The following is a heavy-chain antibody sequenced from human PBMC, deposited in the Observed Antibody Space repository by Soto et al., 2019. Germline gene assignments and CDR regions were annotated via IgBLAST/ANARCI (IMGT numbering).Heavy chain of an antibody. CDR1: GFSLTTSGVG. J-gene: IGHJ4*02. D-gene: IGHD3-3*01. CDR2: IYWDDDK. CDR3: AHRILRTVFGLVTTTAIYFDF. Sequence: QITLNESGPTVVKPAETLTLTCTFSGFSLTTSGVGVGWIRQSPGKAPEWLALIYWDDDKRYSASLKRRLTIPKDTSKNQVVLTMASVDPADTATYYCAHRILRTVFGLVTTTAIYFDFWGQGTPVVVSS. V-gene: IGHV2-5*02.